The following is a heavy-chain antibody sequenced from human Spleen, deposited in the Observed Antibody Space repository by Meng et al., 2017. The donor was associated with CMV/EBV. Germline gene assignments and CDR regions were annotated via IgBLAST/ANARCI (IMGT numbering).Heavy chain of an antibody. CDR2: IIPILNRP. J-gene: IGHJ4*02. V-gene: IGHV1-69*10. CDR3: ARVDRPEDY. Sequence: KVSCKASGASFSSSALSWVRQAPGQGLEWMGGIIPILNRPSYAQKFQGRLTVTADKSTSISYMDLSDLRPDDTAVYFCARVDRPEDYWGQGTLVTVSS. CDR1: GASFSSSA.